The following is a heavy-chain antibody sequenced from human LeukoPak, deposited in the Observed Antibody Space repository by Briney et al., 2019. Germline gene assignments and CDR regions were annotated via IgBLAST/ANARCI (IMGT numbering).Heavy chain of an antibody. CDR2: IIPIFGTA. CDR1: GGTFSSYA. Sequence: SVKVSCKASGGTFSSYAISWVRQAPGQGLEWMGGIIPIFGTANYAQKFQGRVTITADKSTSTAYMELSSLRFEDTAVYYCARGRSWGLSFDYWGQGTLVTVSS. D-gene: IGHD1-26*01. J-gene: IGHJ4*02. CDR3: ARGRSWGLSFDY. V-gene: IGHV1-69*06.